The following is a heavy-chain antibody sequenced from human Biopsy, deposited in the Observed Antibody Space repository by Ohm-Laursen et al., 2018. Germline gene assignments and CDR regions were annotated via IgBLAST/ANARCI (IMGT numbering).Heavy chain of an antibody. V-gene: IGHV4-59*08. D-gene: IGHD3-3*01. Sequence: SDTLSLTCTVSDDSIRNFYWTWIRQPPGQGLEWIGHASYSGYTNYNPSLKSRFTISADTSKNHFSLNLRSVTAADTAVYSCARLGNFWNAEDGLDLWGLGTMVTVSS. CDR1: DDSIRNFY. J-gene: IGHJ3*01. CDR2: ASYSGYT. CDR3: ARLGNFWNAEDGLDL.